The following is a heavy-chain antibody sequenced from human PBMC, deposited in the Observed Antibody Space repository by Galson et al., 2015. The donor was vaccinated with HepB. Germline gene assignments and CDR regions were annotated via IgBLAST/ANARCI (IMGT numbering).Heavy chain of an antibody. CDR1: GYSFTSYW. J-gene: IGHJ6*03. D-gene: IGHD2-2*01. Sequence: QSGAEVKKPGESLRISCKGSGYSFTSYWISWVRQMPGKGLEWMGRIDPSDSYTNYSPSFQGHVTISADKSISTAYLQWSSLKASDTAMYYCARHKAAMYSYYYYMDVWGKGTTVTVSS. CDR2: IDPSDSYT. V-gene: IGHV5-10-1*01. CDR3: ARHKAAMYSYYYYMDV.